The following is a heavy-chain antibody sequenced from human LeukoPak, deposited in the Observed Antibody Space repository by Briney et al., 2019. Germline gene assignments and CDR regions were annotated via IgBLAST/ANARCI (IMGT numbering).Heavy chain of an antibody. Sequence: GGSLRLSCVASGFTFSSNGMHWVRQAPGKGLEWVTFIQYDGSKKYYADSVKGRFTISRDNAKNSLYLQMNSLRVEDTAVYYCAKSPGGYSGPFGDWGQGTLVTVSS. CDR3: AKSPGGYSGPFGD. CDR1: GFTFSSNG. CDR2: IQYDGSKK. V-gene: IGHV3-30*02. J-gene: IGHJ4*02. D-gene: IGHD5-12*01.